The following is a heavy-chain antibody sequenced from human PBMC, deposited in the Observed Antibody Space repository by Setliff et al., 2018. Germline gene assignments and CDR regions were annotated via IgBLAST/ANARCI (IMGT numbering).Heavy chain of an antibody. CDR3: ARDQARWLVAAGTFDY. CDR2: ISGGGSQT. V-gene: IGHV3-23*01. J-gene: IGHJ4*02. Sequence: LRLSCAASGLTFNSYAMNWVRQAPGKGLEWVSTISGGGSQTDYADSVKGRFTISRDNSNNALFVQMDSLRAEDTAIYYCARDQARWLVAAGTFDYWGQGVLVTVSS. CDR1: GLTFNSYA. D-gene: IGHD1-1*01.